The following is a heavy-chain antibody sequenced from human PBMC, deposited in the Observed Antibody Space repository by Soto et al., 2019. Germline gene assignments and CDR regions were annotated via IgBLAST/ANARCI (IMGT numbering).Heavy chain of an antibody. CDR1: GSSISSSSYY. D-gene: IGHD5-12*01. V-gene: IGHV4-39*01. J-gene: IGHJ4*02. CDR2: IYYSGST. CDR3: ARHLRVDGYNYGVYYFDY. Sequence: SETLSLTCTVSGSSISSSSYYRGWIRQPPGKGLEWIGGIYYSGSTYYNPYLKSRVTISVDTSKKQFSLKLSSVTAADTAVYYCARHLRVDGYNYGVYYFDYWVQGTLVTVSS.